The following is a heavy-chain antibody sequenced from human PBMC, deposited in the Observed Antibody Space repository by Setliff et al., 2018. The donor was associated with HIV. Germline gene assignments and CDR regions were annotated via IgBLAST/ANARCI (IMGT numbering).Heavy chain of an antibody. CDR2: INTGNGST. CDR3: ARPDSRWYARGRDPLYGMDV. Sequence: ASVKVSCKASGYIFTNYAMQWVRQAPGQGLGWMGWINTGNGSTKYSQKFQGRVTISRDTFASTAYMYLSSLRSEDTAVYYCARPDSRWYARGRDPLYGMDVWGQGTTVTVSS. V-gene: IGHV1-3*04. J-gene: IGHJ6*02. CDR1: GYIFTNYA. D-gene: IGHD6-13*01.